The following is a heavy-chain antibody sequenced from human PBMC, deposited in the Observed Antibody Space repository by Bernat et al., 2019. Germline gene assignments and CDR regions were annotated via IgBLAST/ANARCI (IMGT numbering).Heavy chain of an antibody. Sequence: QVQLQESGPGLVKPSETLSLTCTVSGGSISSYYWSWIRQPPGKGLEWIGYIYYSGSTNYNPSLKSRVTISVDTSKNQFSLKLSSVTAADTAVYYCARAESSSWYYFFDYWGQGTLVTVSS. J-gene: IGHJ4*02. D-gene: IGHD6-13*01. V-gene: IGHV4-59*01. CDR1: GGSISSYY. CDR3: ARAESSSWYYFFDY. CDR2: IYYSGST.